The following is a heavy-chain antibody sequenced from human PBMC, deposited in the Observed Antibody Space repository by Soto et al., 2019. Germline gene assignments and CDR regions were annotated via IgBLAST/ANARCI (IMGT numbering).Heavy chain of an antibody. CDR1: GYTFTSYG. Sequence: ASVKVSCKASGYTFTSYGVSWVRQAPGQGLEWMGWISAYNGNTNYAQKFQGRVTMTTDTSTSTAYMEVRSLRSDDTAVYYCAREPGGAYCGGDCYSGPALYYYYGMDVWGQGTTVTAP. CDR2: ISAYNGNT. J-gene: IGHJ6*02. D-gene: IGHD2-21*02. CDR3: AREPGGAYCGGDCYSGPALYYYYGMDV. V-gene: IGHV1-18*01.